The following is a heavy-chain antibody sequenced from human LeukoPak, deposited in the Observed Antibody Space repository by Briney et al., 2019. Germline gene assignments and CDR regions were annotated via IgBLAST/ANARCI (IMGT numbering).Heavy chain of an antibody. CDR1: GFTFTSYA. V-gene: IGHV3-23*01. Sequence: GGSLRLSCAASGFTFTSYAMSWVRQAPGKGREWVSAISGSGGSTYYADSVKGRFTISRDNSKNTLYLQMNSLRAEDTAVYYCAKPRPSYSSSWYDHWGQGTLVTVSS. CDR2: ISGSGGST. D-gene: IGHD6-13*01. CDR3: AKPRPSYSSSWYDH. J-gene: IGHJ5*02.